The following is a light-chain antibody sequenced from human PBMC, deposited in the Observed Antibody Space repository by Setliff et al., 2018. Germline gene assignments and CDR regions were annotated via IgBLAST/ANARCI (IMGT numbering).Light chain of an antibody. V-gene: IGLV1-51*01. CDR1: SSNIGNNY. J-gene: IGLJ1*01. CDR2: DNK. Sequence: QSVLTQPPSVSAAPGQRVTISCFGSSSNIGNNYVSWYQQLPGTAPKLLIYDNKRPSGIPDRFSGSKSGTSATLGITGLQTGDEADYYCGAWDRSLNVYVFGIGTKVTVL. CDR3: GAWDRSLNVYV.